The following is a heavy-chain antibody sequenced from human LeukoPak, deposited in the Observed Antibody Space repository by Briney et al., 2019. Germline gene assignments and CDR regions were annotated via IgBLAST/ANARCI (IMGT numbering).Heavy chain of an antibody. CDR3: ARGLWSGYRFDY. D-gene: IGHD3-3*01. CDR1: GFTVSSDY. Sequence: PGGSLRLSCAASGFTVSSDYMSWVRQAPGKGLEWVSVINSGGSTYYADYVKGRFTISRDNSKNTLYLQMNRLGAEDTAVYYCARGLWSGYRFDYWGQGTLVTVSS. V-gene: IGHV3-66*01. J-gene: IGHJ4*02. CDR2: INSGGST.